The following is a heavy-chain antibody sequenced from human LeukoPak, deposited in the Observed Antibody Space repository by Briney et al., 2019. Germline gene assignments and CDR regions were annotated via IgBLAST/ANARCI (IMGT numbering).Heavy chain of an antibody. J-gene: IGHJ4*02. V-gene: IGHV4-59*08. CDR3: ARLPSLVTPYYFDY. D-gene: IGHD4-11*01. CDR1: GGSISSYY. Sequence: PSETLSLTCTVSGGSISSYYWSWIRQPPGKGLEWFGYIYYSGSTNYNPSLKSRVTISVDTSKNQFSLKLSSVTAADTAVYYCARLPSLVTPYYFDYWGQGTLVTVSS. CDR2: IYYSGST.